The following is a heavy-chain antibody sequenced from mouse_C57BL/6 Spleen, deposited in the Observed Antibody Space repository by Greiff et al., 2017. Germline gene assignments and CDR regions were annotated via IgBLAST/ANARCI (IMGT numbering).Heavy chain of an antibody. V-gene: IGHV5-4*03. J-gene: IGHJ4*01. CDR3: ARLITTVRDAMDY. CDR2: ISDGGSYT. D-gene: IGHD1-2*01. Sequence: EVKLQESGGGLVKPGGSLKLSCAASGFTFSSYAMSWVRQTPEKRLEWVATISDGGSYTYYPDNVKGRFTISRDNAKNNLYLQMSHLKSEDTAMYYCARLITTVRDAMDYWGQGTSVTVSS. CDR1: GFTFSSYA.